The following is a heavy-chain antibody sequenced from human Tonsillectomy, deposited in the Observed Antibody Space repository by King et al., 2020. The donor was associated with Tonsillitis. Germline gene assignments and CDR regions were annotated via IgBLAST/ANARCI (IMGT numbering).Heavy chain of an antibody. J-gene: IGHJ2*01. D-gene: IGHD2/OR15-2a*01. V-gene: IGHV3-30*18. CDR2: IAYDASYE. CDR1: GFTFANYG. CDR3: AKHCNAIPHWYVYV. Sequence: VQLVESGGGAVQPGTSLRLSCAASGFTFANYGMHWVRQAPGKGLEWVALIAYDASYENYADSVKGRFTISKDNSKNTLYLEMNSLRVEDTAVYYCAKHCNAIPHWYVYVWGRGTRFSV.